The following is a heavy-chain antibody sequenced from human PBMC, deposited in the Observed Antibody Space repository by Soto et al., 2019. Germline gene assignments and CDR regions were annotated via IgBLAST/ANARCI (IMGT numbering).Heavy chain of an antibody. CDR1: GGSFSGYY. Sequence: SETLSLTCAVYGGSFSGYYWTWIRQPPGKGLEWIGSIYYSGSTYYNPSLKSRVTISVDTSKNQFSLKLSSVTAADTAVYYCARHTPAISISDHWDQGTLVTV. CDR3: ARHTPAISISDH. CDR2: IYYSGST. V-gene: IGHV4-34*01. D-gene: IGHD2-15*01. J-gene: IGHJ4*02.